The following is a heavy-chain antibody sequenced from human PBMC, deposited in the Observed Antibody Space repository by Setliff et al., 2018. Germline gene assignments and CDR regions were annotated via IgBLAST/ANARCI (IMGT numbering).Heavy chain of an antibody. D-gene: IGHD3-10*01. CDR2: MYYSGST. Sequence: PSETLSLTCSVSGGSISSGSYYWGWIRQSPGKGLELIGSMYYSGSTYYNPSLKGRVTLSVDTTKNQFSLKLTSMTAADTAVYFCARHLLVQGTYHFDYWGQGSPVTVSS. CDR1: GGSISSGSYY. V-gene: IGHV4-39*01. J-gene: IGHJ4*02. CDR3: ARHLLVQGTYHFDY.